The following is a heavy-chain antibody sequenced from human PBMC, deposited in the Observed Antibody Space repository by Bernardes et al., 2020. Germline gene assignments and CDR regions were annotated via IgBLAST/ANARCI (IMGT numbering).Heavy chain of an antibody. CDR3: VKGILEWGTYYDFWSGYSVGASRGMDV. D-gene: IGHD3-3*01. Sequence: GGSLRLSCSASGFTFSSYAMHWVRQAPGKGLAYVSAISSNGGSPYYADSVKGRFTISRDNSKNTLYLQMSSLRAEDTAVYYCVKGILEWGTYYDFWSGYSVGASRGMDVWGQGTTVTVSS. CDR1: GFTFSSYA. V-gene: IGHV3-64D*06. CDR2: ISSNGGSP. J-gene: IGHJ6*02.